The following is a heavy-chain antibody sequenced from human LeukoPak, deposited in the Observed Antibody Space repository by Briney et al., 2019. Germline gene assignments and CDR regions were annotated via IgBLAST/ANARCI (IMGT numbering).Heavy chain of an antibody. V-gene: IGHV4-59*01. CDR1: GGSISSYY. J-gene: IGHJ4*02. CDR3: ARKASSWYYYFDY. D-gene: IGHD6-13*01. Sequence: PSETLSLTCTVSGGSISSYYRSWIRQPPGKGLEWIGYIYYSGSTNYNPSLKSRVTISVDTSKNQFSLKLSSVTAADTAVYYCARKASSWYYYFDYWGQGTLVTVSS. CDR2: IYYSGST.